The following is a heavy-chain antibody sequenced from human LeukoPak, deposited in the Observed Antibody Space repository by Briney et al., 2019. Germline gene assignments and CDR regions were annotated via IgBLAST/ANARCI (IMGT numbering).Heavy chain of an antibody. CDR1: GFTFTTYS. J-gene: IGHJ3*02. Sequence: PGGSLRLSCAASGFTFTTYSMHWVRQAPGKGPEWVAFIRYDGNNKYYADSVKGRFTISRDNSKNTLYLQMNSLRAEDTAVYYCARDLVYCSGGSCYSGDAFDIWGQGTMVTVSS. CDR2: IRYDGNNK. D-gene: IGHD2-15*01. CDR3: ARDLVYCSGGSCYSGDAFDI. V-gene: IGHV3-30*02.